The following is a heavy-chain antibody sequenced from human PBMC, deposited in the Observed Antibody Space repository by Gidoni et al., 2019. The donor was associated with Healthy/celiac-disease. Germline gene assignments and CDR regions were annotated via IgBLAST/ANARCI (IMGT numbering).Heavy chain of an antibody. V-gene: IGHV3-66*01. Sequence: EVQLVESGGGLVQPGGSLRLSCAASGFTVSSNYMSWVRQAPGKGLEWVSVIYSGGSTYYADSVKGRFTISRDNSKNTLYLQMNSLRAEDTAVYYCARSSYDILTGYSLYFDYWGQGTLVTVSS. CDR3: ARSSYDILTGYSLYFDY. D-gene: IGHD3-9*01. CDR2: IYSGGST. J-gene: IGHJ4*02. CDR1: GFTVSSNY.